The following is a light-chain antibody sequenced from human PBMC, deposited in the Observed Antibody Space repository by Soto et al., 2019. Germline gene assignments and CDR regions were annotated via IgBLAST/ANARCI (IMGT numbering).Light chain of an antibody. V-gene: IGLV2-8*01. CDR2: EVG. J-gene: IGLJ1*01. CDR3: VSYAGSNNFV. Sequence: QSALTQPPSASGSPGQSVTISCTGTSSDIGGYNYVSWFQQHPGNTPRLMIYEVGKRHSGVPARCSGSKSGNTASLTVSGRQDEDEAEYYCVSYAGSNNFVFGTGPKRTVL. CDR1: SSDIGGYNY.